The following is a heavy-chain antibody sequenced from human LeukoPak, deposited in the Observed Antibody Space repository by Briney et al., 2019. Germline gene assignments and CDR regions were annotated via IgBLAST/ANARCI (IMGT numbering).Heavy chain of an antibody. Sequence: KPSETLSLTCTVSGGSISSYYWSWLRQPPGKRLEWIGYIYHSGSTYYNPSLKSRATLSVDTSKNQFSLQLSSVTAADTAVYHCARVPPYSSGYGGFDYWGQGALVTVSS. J-gene: IGHJ4*02. CDR3: ARVPPYSSGYGGFDY. CDR1: GGSISSYY. D-gene: IGHD5-18*01. V-gene: IGHV4-59*01. CDR2: IYHSGST.